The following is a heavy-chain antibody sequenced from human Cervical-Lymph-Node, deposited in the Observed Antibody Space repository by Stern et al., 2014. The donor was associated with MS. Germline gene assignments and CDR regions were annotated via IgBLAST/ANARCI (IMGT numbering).Heavy chain of an antibody. J-gene: IGHJ4*02. CDR1: GFSFEDHG. D-gene: IGHD3-10*01. V-gene: IGHV3-9*01. CDR2: ITWNSGTI. CDR3: AKDMMDYFGSGTFGSFDH. Sequence: EVQLVESGGGVVQPGRSLRLSCEASGFSFEDHGMHWVRQAPGKGLEWVAGITWNSGTIAYADSVKGRFTISRDDAKNSLYLHMNGLRAEDTALYYCAKDMMDYFGSGTFGSFDHWGQGTLGTGSS.